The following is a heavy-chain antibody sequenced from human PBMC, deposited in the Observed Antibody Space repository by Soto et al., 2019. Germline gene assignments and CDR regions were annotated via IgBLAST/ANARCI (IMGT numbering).Heavy chain of an antibody. J-gene: IGHJ5*02. V-gene: IGHV4-39*01. D-gene: IGHD2-15*01. CDR1: GGSISSSSYY. Sequence: SETLSLTCTVSGGSISSSSYYWGWIRQPPGKGLEWIGSIYYSGSTYYNPSLKSRVTISVDTSKNQFSLKLSSVTAADTAFYYCAKQCRGVTCHWFVPGGKGARVTVSS. CDR2: IYYSGST. CDR3: AKQCRGVTCHWFVP.